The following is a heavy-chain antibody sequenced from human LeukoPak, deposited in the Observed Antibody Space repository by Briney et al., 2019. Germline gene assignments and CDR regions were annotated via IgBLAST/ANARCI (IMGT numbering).Heavy chain of an antibody. CDR3: ARSGFWSGYLDY. J-gene: IGHJ4*02. V-gene: IGHV1-18*01. Sequence: ASVKVSCKASGYTFTSYGISWVRQAPGQGLEWMGWISAYNGNTNYAQKFQGRVTITTDESTSTAYMELSSLRSEDTAVYYCARSGFWSGYLDYWGQGTLVTVSS. D-gene: IGHD3-3*01. CDR1: GYTFTSYG. CDR2: ISAYNGNT.